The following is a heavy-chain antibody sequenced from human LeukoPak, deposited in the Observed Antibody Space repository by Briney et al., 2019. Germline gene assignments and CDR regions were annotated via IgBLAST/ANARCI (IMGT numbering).Heavy chain of an antibody. CDR1: GDSVSSKNGA. J-gene: IGHJ5*01. CDR3: ARDLGTSGWYAFDF. V-gene: IGHV6-1*01. D-gene: IGHD6-19*01. CDR2: TYYRSKWYD. Sequence: SQTLSLTCAISGDSVSSKNGAWNWIRQSPSRGLEWLGRTYYRSKWYDEYADSVKGRVTISPDTSKNQFSLHVYSVTPEDTAVYYCARDLGTSGWYAFDFWGQGTLVTVSS.